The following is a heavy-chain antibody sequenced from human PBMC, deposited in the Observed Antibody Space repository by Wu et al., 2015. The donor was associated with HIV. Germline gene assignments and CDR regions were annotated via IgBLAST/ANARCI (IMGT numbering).Heavy chain of an antibody. Sequence: QVQLVQSGAEVKRPGSSVKVSCKASGGTFSSYAISWVRQAPGQGLEWMGGIIPIFGTANYAQKFQGRVTITTDESTSTAYMELSSLRSEDTAVYYCARGLLGPYCGGDCYLPHYWGQGTLVTVSS. CDR2: IIPIFGTA. V-gene: IGHV1-69*05. D-gene: IGHD2-21*02. CDR3: ARGLLGPYCGGDCYLPHY. CDR1: GGTFSSYA. J-gene: IGHJ4*02.